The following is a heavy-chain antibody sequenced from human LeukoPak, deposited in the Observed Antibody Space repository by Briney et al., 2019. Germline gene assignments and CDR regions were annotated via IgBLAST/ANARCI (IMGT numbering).Heavy chain of an antibody. D-gene: IGHD3-3*01. CDR1: GFTFSSYT. Sequence: GGSLRLSCAASGFTFSSYTMNWVRQAPGKGLEWVSAISGSGGSTYYADSVKGRFTISRDNSKNTLFLQMHSLRAEDTAVFYCARAPYYDFWNSYYWYFDLWGRGTLVTVSS. J-gene: IGHJ2*01. CDR3: ARAPYYDFWNSYYWYFDL. CDR2: ISGSGGST. V-gene: IGHV3-23*01.